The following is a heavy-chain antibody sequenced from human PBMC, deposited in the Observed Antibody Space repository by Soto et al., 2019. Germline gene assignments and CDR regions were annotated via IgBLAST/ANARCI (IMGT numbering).Heavy chain of an antibody. J-gene: IGHJ6*02. D-gene: IGHD6-13*01. CDR3: ARDRIAAAGTLYYYYGMDV. V-gene: IGHV3-53*01. Sequence: PGGSLRLSCAASGFTVSSNYMSWVRQAPGKGLEWVSVIYSGGSTYYADSVKGRFTISRDNSKNTLYLQMNSLRAEDTAVYYCARDRIAAAGTLYYYYGMDVWGQGTTVTVS. CDR1: GFTVSSNY. CDR2: IYSGGST.